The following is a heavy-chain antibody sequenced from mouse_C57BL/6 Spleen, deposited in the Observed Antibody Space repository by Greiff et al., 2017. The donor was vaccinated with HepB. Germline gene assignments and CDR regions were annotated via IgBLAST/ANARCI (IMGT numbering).Heavy chain of an antibody. Sequence: VQLQQSGPELVKPGASVKISCKASGYSFTDYNMNWVKQSNGKSLEWIGVINPNYGTNSYNQKFKGKATLTVDQSSSTAYMQLNSLTSEDSAVYYCARTGGYGSSYDAWFSYWGQGTLVTVSA. CDR2: INPNYGTN. CDR3: ARTGGYGSSYDAWFSY. D-gene: IGHD1-1*01. J-gene: IGHJ3*01. CDR1: GYSFTDYN. V-gene: IGHV1-39*01.